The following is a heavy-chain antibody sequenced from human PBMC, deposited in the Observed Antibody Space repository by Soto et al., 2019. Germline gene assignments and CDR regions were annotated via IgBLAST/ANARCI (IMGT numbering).Heavy chain of an antibody. Sequence: SVKVSCKASGFTFTSSAVQWVRQARGQRLEWIGWIVVGSGNTNYAQKFQERVTITRDMSTSTAYMELRSLRSDDTAVYYCARVIQWLDLTYYYYGMDVWGQGTTVTVSS. D-gene: IGHD6-19*01. CDR1: GFTFTSSA. V-gene: IGHV1-58*01. CDR2: IVVGSGNT. J-gene: IGHJ6*02. CDR3: ARVIQWLDLTYYYYGMDV.